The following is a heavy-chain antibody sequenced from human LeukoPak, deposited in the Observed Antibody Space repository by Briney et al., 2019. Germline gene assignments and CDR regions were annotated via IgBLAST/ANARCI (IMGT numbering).Heavy chain of an antibody. J-gene: IGHJ6*03. CDR3: ARAPPLGSSWYDSYMDV. CDR2: ISGSGDTT. CDR1: GFTFRYYA. D-gene: IGHD6-13*01. Sequence: PGGTLRLSCAASGFTFRYYAMSWVRQAPGKGLEWVSAISGSGDTTYYADSVKGRFTFSRDNSKNTLSLQMNSLRADDTAVYYCARAPPLGSSWYDSYMDVWGKGTTVTVSS. V-gene: IGHV3-23*01.